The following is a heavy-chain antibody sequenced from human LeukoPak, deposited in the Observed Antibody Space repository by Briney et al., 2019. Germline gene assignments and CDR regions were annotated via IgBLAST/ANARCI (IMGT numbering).Heavy chain of an antibody. CDR1: GFTFGDYA. CDR3: AKDPNSEAHGAFDI. Sequence: PGGSLRLSCTASGFTFGDYAMSWFRQAPGKGLEWVGFIRSKAYGGTTEYAASMKGRFTISRDDSKSIAYLQMNSLKTEDTAVYYCAKDPNSEAHGAFDIWGQGTMVTVSS. J-gene: IGHJ3*02. V-gene: IGHV3-49*03. CDR2: IRSKAYGGTT.